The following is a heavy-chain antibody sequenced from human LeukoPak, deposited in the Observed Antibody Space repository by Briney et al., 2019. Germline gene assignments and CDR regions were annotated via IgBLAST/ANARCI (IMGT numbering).Heavy chain of an antibody. V-gene: IGHV4-34*01. CDR2: INHSGST. D-gene: IGHD3-22*01. Sequence: NTSETLSLTCAVYGGSFSGYYWSWIRQPPGKGLEWIGEINHSGSTNYNPSLKSRVTISVDTSKNQFSLKLSSVTAADTAVYYCARQHYYDSSGYPDAFDIWGQGTMVTVSS. J-gene: IGHJ3*02. CDR1: GGSFSGYY. CDR3: ARQHYYDSSGYPDAFDI.